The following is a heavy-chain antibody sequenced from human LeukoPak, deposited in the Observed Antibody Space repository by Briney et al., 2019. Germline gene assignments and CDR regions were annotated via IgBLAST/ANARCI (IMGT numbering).Heavy chain of an antibody. CDR3: SIAVAGTDFDY. V-gene: IGHV4-59*01. CDR1: GGSISSYY. D-gene: IGHD6-19*01. Sequence: SETLSLTCTVSGGSISSYYWSWIRQPPGKGLEWIGYIYYSGSTNYNPSLKSRVTISVDTSKNQFSLKLSSVTAADTAVYYCSIAVAGTDFDYWGQGTLVTVSS. CDR2: IYYSGST. J-gene: IGHJ4*02.